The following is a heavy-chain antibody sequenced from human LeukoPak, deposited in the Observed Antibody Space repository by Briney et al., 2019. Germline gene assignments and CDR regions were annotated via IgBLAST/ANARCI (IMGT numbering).Heavy chain of an antibody. Sequence: ASVKVSCKASGYTFISYFIHWVRQAPGQGLEWMGIINPGGGSTTYAQKFQGRVTMTRDTSTRTVYMELSSLRFEDTAVYYCARDPRRDGYNYNGGGDYWGQGTLVTVSS. J-gene: IGHJ4*02. V-gene: IGHV1-46*01. D-gene: IGHD5-24*01. CDR3: ARDPRRDGYNYNGGGDY. CDR1: GYTFISYF. CDR2: INPGGGST.